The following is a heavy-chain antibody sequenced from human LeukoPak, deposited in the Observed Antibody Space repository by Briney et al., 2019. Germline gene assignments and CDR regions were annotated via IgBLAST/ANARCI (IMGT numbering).Heavy chain of an antibody. CDR1: GYIFTSYY. D-gene: IGHD2-2*01. CDR3: ASSLGYCSSTSCPPFDY. CDR2: INPSGGST. J-gene: IGHJ4*02. V-gene: IGHV1-46*03. Sequence: ASVKVSCKASGYIFTSYYMHWVRQSPGQRLEWLGIINPSGGSTSYAPKFQGRVTMTRATSTSTIYMELSSLRSEDTAVYYCASSLGYCSSTSCPPFDYWGQGTLVTVSS.